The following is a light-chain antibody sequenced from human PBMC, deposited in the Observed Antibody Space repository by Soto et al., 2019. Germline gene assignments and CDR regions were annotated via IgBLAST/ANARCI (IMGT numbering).Light chain of an antibody. V-gene: IGLV2-8*01. Sequence: QSALTQPTSASGSPGQSVTISCSGTSSDVGGYDYVSWYQQHPGKAPKLMIYEVTKRPSGVPDRFSGSKSGNTASLTVSGLQAEDEADYYCSSFAGSNTFDVVFGGGTKLTVL. CDR2: EVT. CDR1: SSDVGGYDY. CDR3: SSFAGSNTFDVV. J-gene: IGLJ2*01.